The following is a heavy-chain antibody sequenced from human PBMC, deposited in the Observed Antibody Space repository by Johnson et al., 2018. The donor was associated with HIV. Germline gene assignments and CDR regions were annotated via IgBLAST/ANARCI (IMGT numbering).Heavy chain of an antibody. CDR3: ASVLGRGYSGYDKNYDAFDI. CDR1: GFTFSSYD. J-gene: IGHJ3*02. V-gene: IGHV3-13*01. CDR2: IGTAGDT. Sequence: EVQLVESGGGVVQPGGSLRLSCAASGFTFSSYDMHWVRQATGKGLEWVSAIGTAGDTYYPGSVKGRFTISRENAKNSLYLQMKSLRAEDTALYYCASVLGRGYSGYDKNYDAFDIWGQGTMVTVSS. D-gene: IGHD5-12*01.